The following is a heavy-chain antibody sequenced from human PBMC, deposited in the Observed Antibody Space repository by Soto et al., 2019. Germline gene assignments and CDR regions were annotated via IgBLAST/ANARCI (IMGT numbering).Heavy chain of an antibody. D-gene: IGHD2-15*01. CDR3: GRHLNESPDSPVDY. CDR2: ISYSGST. CDR1: GCSISSGGYY. Sequence: SETLSLACTVSGCSISSGGYYWSWIRQHPGTGLEWIGHISYSGSTYYNTSLKSRVTISVDTSRNQFSLKLSSGTAADTAVYYCGRHLNESPDSPVDYWGQGTLVTVS. J-gene: IGHJ4*02. V-gene: IGHV4-31*03.